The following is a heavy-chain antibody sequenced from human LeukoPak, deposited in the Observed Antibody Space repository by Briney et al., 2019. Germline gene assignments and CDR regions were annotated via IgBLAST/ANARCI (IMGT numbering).Heavy chain of an antibody. Sequence: ASVKVSCKASGYTFTGYYMHWVRQAPGQGLEWMGWINPNSGGTNYAQKFQGRVTMTRDTSISTAYMELSRLRSDDTAVYYCARGLPSYYYDSSGYQGFDYWGQGTLVTVSS. D-gene: IGHD3-22*01. J-gene: IGHJ4*02. CDR1: GYTFTGYY. CDR3: ARGLPSYYYDSSGYQGFDY. CDR2: INPNSGGT. V-gene: IGHV1-2*02.